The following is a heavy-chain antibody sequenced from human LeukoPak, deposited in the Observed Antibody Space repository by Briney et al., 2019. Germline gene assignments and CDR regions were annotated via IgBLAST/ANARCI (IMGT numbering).Heavy chain of an antibody. V-gene: IGHV3-49*03. D-gene: IGHD3-10*01. Sequence: GGSLRLSCTASGFTFGDYAMSWFRQAPGKGLEWVGFIRSKAYGGTTEYAASVKGRFTISRDDSKSIAYLQMNSLKTEDTAVYYCTRDIIQGPIVRGADPWFDPWGQGTLVTVSS. CDR2: IRSKAYGGTT. CDR1: GFTFGDYA. CDR3: TRDIIQGPIVRGADPWFDP. J-gene: IGHJ5*02.